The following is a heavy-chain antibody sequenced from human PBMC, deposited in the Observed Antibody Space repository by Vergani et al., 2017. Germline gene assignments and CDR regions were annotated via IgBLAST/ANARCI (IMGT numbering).Heavy chain of an antibody. CDR2: VEDSGYF. Sequence: QVQLQESGPGLVRPSETLSLTCTVSGGSLSGYYWNWIRQTPGEGLEWIGYVEDSGYFNYNPSLKTRVSMSSDTSNNQFSLMLSSVTVADTAVYYCARSIVSRNPHDYFDDWGQGTVVTVSS. J-gene: IGHJ4*02. CDR1: GGSLSGYY. D-gene: IGHD1-14*01. V-gene: IGHV4-59*01. CDR3: ARSIVSRNPHDYFDD.